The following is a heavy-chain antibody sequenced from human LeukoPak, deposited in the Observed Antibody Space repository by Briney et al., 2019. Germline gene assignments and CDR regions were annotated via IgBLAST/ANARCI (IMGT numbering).Heavy chain of an antibody. CDR3: ARDRSVAGTVDY. CDR1: GFSFSSYS. J-gene: IGHJ4*02. CDR2: ISSSSTFI. Sequence: PGGSLRPSCAASGFSFSSYSMNWVRQAPGKGLEWVSSISSSSTFISYADSVKGRFTISRDNAKNSLYLQMNSLTAEDTAVYYCARDRSVAGTVDYWGLGTLVTVSS. V-gene: IGHV3-21*01. D-gene: IGHD6-19*01.